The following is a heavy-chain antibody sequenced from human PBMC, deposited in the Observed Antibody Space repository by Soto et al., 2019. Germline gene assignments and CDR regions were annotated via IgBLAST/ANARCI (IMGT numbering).Heavy chain of an antibody. CDR2: ISSSSNTV. V-gene: IGHV3-48*01. CDR3: TRPLGGYCSSTRCLGFDY. J-gene: IGHJ4*02. D-gene: IGHD2-2*01. Sequence: EVQLVESGGNLVQPGGSLRLSCAASGFTFSSYSMNWVRQAPGRGLEWVSYISSSSNTVYYADSVKGRFTISRDNDKTSLYLQMNSLRAEDTAVYYCTRPLGGYCSSTRCLGFDYWGQGTLVTVSS. CDR1: GFTFSSYS.